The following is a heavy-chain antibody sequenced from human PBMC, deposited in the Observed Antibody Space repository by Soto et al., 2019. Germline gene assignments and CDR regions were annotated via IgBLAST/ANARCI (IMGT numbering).Heavy chain of an antibody. J-gene: IGHJ6*04. D-gene: IGHD6-13*01. CDR1: GFTFDDYA. CDR2: ISWNSGSI. CDR3: AKDIAWNIAAAGTSVDV. Sequence: GGSLRLSCAASGFTFDDYAMHWVRQAPGKGLEWVSGISWNSGSIGYADSVKGRFTISRDNAKNSLYLQMNSLRAEDTALYYCAKDIAWNIAAAGTSVDVWGKGTTVTVSS. V-gene: IGHV3-9*01.